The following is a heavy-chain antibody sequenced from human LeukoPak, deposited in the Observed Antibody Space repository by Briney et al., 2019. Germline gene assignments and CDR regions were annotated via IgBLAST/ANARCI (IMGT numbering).Heavy chain of an antibody. J-gene: IGHJ4*02. D-gene: IGHD2-2*01. V-gene: IGHV3-74*01. CDR3: ARVGCSSTSCYFAY. Sequence: GRSLTLSCAASGFTFSSYWMHWIRQAPGKGLVWVSRINSDGSSTSYADSVKGRFTISRDNAKNTLYLQMNSLRAEDTAVYYCARVGCSSTSCYFAYWGQGTLVTVSS. CDR1: GFTFSSYW. CDR2: INSDGSST.